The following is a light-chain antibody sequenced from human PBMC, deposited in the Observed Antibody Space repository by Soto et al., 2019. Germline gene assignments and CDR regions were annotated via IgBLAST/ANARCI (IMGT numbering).Light chain of an antibody. CDR2: EVS. Sequence: QSALTQPPSVSGSPGQSDTISCTGTSSDVGSYNRVSWYQQSPGTAPKLMIYEVSNRPSGVPDRFSGSKSGNTASLTISGLQAEDEADYYCCSYTSSSTYVFGTGTKLTVL. CDR1: SSDVGSYNR. CDR3: CSYTSSSTYV. J-gene: IGLJ1*01. V-gene: IGLV2-18*02.